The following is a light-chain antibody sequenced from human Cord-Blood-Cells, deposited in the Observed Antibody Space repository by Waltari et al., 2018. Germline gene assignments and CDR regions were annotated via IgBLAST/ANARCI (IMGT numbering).Light chain of an antibody. V-gene: IGLV2-14*01. J-gene: IGLJ1*01. Sequence: QSALTQPASVSGSPGQSITISCTGTSSDVGGYNYVSWYQQHPGKAPKLMIYDVSKRPSGVSNRFSGSKSGTSASLAITGLQAEDEADYYCQSYDSSLSYVFGTGTKVTVL. CDR3: QSYDSSLSYV. CDR2: DVS. CDR1: SSDVGGYNY.